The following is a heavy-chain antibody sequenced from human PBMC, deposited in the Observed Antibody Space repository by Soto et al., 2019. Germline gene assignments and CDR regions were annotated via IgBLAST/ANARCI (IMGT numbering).Heavy chain of an antibody. D-gene: IGHD5-18*01. V-gene: IGHV4-38-2*01. CDR3: ARGDVDTAMGGHWFDP. J-gene: IGHJ5*02. CDR2: IYHSGST. Sequence: SETLSLTCAVSGYSISSGYYWGWIRQPPGKGLEWIGSIYHSGSTYYNPSLKSRVTISVDTSKNQFSLKLSSVTAADTAVYYCARGDVDTAMGGHWFDPWGQGTLVTVSS. CDR1: GYSISSGYY.